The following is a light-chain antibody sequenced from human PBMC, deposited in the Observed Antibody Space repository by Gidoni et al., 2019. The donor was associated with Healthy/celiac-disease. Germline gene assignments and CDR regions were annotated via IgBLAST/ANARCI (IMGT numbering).Light chain of an antibody. V-gene: IGKV3-15*01. CDR1: QSVSSN. J-gene: IGKJ2*01. CDR2: GAS. Sequence: EIVMTQSPATLSLSPGERATLSCRASQSVSSNLAWYQQKPGQAPRLLIYGASTRATGIPARFSGSGSGTEFTLTISSLQSEDFVVYYCQQYNNWPLMYTFGQGTKLEIK. CDR3: QQYNNWPLMYT.